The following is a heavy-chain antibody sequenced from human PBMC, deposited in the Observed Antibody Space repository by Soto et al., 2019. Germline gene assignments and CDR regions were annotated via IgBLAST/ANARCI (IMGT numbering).Heavy chain of an antibody. CDR1: GYTFTSYD. Sequence: SVKVSCKASGYTFTSYDINWVRQATGQGLEWMGWMNPNSGNTGYAQKLQGRVTMTRNTSISTAYMELSSLRSEDTAVYYCARGLYSSSSFDPSGQGTRLTVAS. CDR2: MNPNSGNT. D-gene: IGHD6-6*01. CDR3: ARGLYSSSSFDP. J-gene: IGHJ5*02. V-gene: IGHV1-8*01.